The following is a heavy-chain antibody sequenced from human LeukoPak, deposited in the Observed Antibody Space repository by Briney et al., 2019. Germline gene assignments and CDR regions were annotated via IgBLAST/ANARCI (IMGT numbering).Heavy chain of an antibody. CDR1: GGSFSGYY. V-gene: IGHV4-34*01. D-gene: IGHD3-22*01. Sequence: PSETLSLTCAVYGGSFSGYYWSWIRQPPGKGLEWIGEINHSGSTYYNPSLKSRVTISVDTSKNQFSLKLSSVTAADTAVYYCARLNYYDSSGFDYWGQGTLVTVSS. CDR2: INHSGST. CDR3: ARLNYYDSSGFDY. J-gene: IGHJ4*02.